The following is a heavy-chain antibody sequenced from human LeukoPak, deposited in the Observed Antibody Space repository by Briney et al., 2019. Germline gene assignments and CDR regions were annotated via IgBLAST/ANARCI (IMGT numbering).Heavy chain of an antibody. CDR1: GGSFSGYY. CDR3: ARGQRPAYCGGDCYSDWFDH. V-gene: IGHV4-34*01. CDR2: INHSGST. J-gene: IGHJ5*02. D-gene: IGHD2-21*02. Sequence: PSETLSLTCAVYGGSFSGYYWSWIRQPPGKGLEWIGEINHSGSTNYNPSLKSRVTISVDTSKNQFSLKLSSVTAADTAVYYCARGQRPAYCGGDCYSDWFDHWGQGTLVTVSS.